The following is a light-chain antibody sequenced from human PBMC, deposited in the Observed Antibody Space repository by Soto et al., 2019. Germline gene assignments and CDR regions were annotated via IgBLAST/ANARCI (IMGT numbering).Light chain of an antibody. Sequence: QSVLTQPASVSGSPGQSITISCTGTSSDVGGYNYVSWYQQHPGKAPKLMIYDVSNRPSGVSNRFSGSKSGNTACLTISGLQAEDEADYYCSSYTSSSLHVFGTGTKVTVL. V-gene: IGLV2-14*03. CDR3: SSYTSSSLHV. CDR1: SSDVGGYNY. J-gene: IGLJ1*01. CDR2: DVS.